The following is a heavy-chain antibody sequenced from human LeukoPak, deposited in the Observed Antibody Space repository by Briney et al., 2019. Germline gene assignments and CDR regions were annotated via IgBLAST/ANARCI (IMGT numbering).Heavy chain of an antibody. CDR2: ISGSGGST. D-gene: IGHD6-6*01. CDR1: GFTFSSYA. Sequence: GGSLRLSCAASGFTFSSYAMSWVRQAPGKGLEWVSAISGSGGSTYYADSVKGRFTISRDNAKNSLYLQMNSLRAEDTAVYYCARDVAGRFDYWGQGTLVTVSS. V-gene: IGHV3-23*01. J-gene: IGHJ4*02. CDR3: ARDVAGRFDY.